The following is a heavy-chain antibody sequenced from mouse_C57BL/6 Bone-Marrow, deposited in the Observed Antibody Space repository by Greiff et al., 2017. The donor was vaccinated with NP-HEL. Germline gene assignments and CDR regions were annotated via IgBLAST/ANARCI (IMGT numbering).Heavy chain of an antibody. V-gene: IGHV1-69*01. CDR2: IDPSDSYT. D-gene: IGHD1-1*01. CDR1: GYTFTSYW. Sequence: QVQLQQPGAELVMPGASVKLSCKASGYTFTSYWMHWVKQRPGQGLEWIGEIDPSDSYTNYNQKFKGKSTLTVDHSSSTAYMQLSSLTSEDSAVYYWSRGIYYYGSSPYDAMGYWGQGTSVTVSS. CDR3: SRGIYYYGSSPYDAMGY. J-gene: IGHJ4*01.